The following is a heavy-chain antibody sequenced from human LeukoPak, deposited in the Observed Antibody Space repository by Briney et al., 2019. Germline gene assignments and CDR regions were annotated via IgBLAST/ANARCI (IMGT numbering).Heavy chain of an antibody. V-gene: IGHV4-4*07. CDR3: ARAPALVFGVVIYYFDY. D-gene: IGHD3-3*01. CDR1: GGSISSYY. J-gene: IGHJ4*02. Sequence: PSETLSLTCTVSGGSISSYYWSWIRQPAGKGLEWIGRIYTSGSTNYNPSLKSRVTMSVDTSKIQFSLKLSSVTAADTAVYYCARAPALVFGVVIYYFDYWGQGTLVTVSS. CDR2: IYTSGST.